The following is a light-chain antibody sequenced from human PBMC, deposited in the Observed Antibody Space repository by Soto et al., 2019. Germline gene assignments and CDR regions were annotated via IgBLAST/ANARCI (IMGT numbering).Light chain of an antibody. CDR1: QTISNR. J-gene: IGKJ1*01. CDR3: QQYNIYPWT. CDR2: DAS. V-gene: IGKV1-5*01. Sequence: DIQMTQSPSTLSASVGDGVTITCRASQTISNRLAWYQQRPGQAPKSLIYDASTLDSGAPSRFSGSGSGTEFTLSISSLPPDDFETYYCQQYNIYPWTFGQGTKVDIK.